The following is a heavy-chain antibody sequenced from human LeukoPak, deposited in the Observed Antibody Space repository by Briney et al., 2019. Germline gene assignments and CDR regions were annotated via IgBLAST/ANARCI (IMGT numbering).Heavy chain of an antibody. CDR1: GFTFSSYW. CDR3: ARAPLGRYCSGGSCYPSSGAVDF. CDR2: IKRDGSEK. Sequence: PGGSLRLSCAASGFTFSSYWMSWVRQAPGKGPEWVANIKRDGSEKYYVDSVRGRFTISRDNAKNSLYLQMNSLRAEDTAVYYCARAPLGRYCSGGSCYPSSGAVDFWGQGTMVTVSS. J-gene: IGHJ3*01. V-gene: IGHV3-7*01. D-gene: IGHD2-15*01.